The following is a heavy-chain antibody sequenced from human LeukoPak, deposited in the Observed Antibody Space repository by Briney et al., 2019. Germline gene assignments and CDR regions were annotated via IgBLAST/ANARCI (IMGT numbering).Heavy chain of an antibody. Sequence: QPGGSLRLSCAASGFTVSSNYMSWVRQAPGKGLEWVSVIYSGGSTYYADSVKGRFTISRDNSKNTLYLQMNSLRAEETAVYYCARYSSGNFDYWGQGTLVTVSS. CDR3: ARYSSGNFDY. V-gene: IGHV3-53*01. D-gene: IGHD3-22*01. CDR2: IYSGGST. J-gene: IGHJ4*02. CDR1: GFTVSSNY.